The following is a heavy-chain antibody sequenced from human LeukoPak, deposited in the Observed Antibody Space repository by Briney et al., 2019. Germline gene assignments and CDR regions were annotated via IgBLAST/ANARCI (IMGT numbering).Heavy chain of an antibody. CDR1: GFTFSSYS. V-gene: IGHV3-21*01. CDR2: ISSSSSYI. D-gene: IGHD3-10*01. J-gene: IGHJ4*02. CDR3: ARGLVRGVIITHFDY. Sequence: GGSLRLSCAASGFTFSSYSMNWVRQAPGKGLEWVSFISSSSSYIYYADSVKGRFTISRDNAKNSLYLQMNSLRAEDTAVYYCARGLVRGVIITHFDYWGQGTLVTVSS.